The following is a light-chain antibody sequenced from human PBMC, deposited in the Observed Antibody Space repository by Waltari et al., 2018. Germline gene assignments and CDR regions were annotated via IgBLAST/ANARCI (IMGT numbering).Light chain of an antibody. CDR3: QQGYSYPWT. Sequence: DIQMTQSPSSLSASVGDTVTITCQASQGIGNNLNWYQQKPGKAPKLLIYRASSLQSGIPSRFSGSGSGTDFTRTISSLQPEDFATHYCQQGYSYPWTFGQGTKVEIK. J-gene: IGKJ1*01. CDR2: RAS. V-gene: IGKV1-17*01. CDR1: QGIGNN.